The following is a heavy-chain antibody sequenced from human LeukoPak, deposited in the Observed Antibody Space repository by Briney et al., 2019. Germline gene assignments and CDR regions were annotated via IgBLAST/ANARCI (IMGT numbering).Heavy chain of an antibody. CDR1: GGSIGSYY. CDR2: IYYSGST. V-gene: IGHV4-59*01. D-gene: IGHD3-16*01. CDR3: ARDNAGGADAFDI. J-gene: IGHJ3*02. Sequence: SETLSLTCTVSGGSIGSYYWSWIRQPPGKGLEWIGYIYYSGSTNYNPSLKSRVTISVDTSKSQFSLKLSSVTAADTAVYYCARDNAGGADAFDIWGQGTMVTVSS.